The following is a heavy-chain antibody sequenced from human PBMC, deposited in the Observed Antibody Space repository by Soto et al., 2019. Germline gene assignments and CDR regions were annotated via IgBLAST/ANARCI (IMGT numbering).Heavy chain of an antibody. CDR3: AGRPYDFWIVYSDY. J-gene: IGHJ4*01. CDR2: IYYSGST. V-gene: IGHV4-30-4*01. CDR1: GGSISSGDYY. Sequence: PSETLSLTCTVSGGSISSGDYYWRWIRQLPGKGLEWIGYIYYSGSTYYNPSLKSRVTISVDTAKNQFSLKLSSVTAADTAVYYCAGRPYDFWIVYSDYLGHGTLVTVSS. D-gene: IGHD3-3*01.